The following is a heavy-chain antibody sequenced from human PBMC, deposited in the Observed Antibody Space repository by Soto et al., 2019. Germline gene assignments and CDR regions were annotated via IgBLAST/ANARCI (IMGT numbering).Heavy chain of an antibody. CDR1: GFTFSNAW. Sequence: PGGSLRLSCAASGFTFSNAWMSWVRQAPGKGLEWVGFIRSKGYGGTTEYAASVKGRFTISRDDSKSIAYLQMNSLKTEDTAVYYCTRAGIDRTGTTHYYYGMDVWGQGTTVTVSS. CDR2: IRSKGYGGTT. D-gene: IGHD1-1*01. CDR3: TRAGIDRTGTTHYYYGMDV. J-gene: IGHJ6*02. V-gene: IGHV3-49*04.